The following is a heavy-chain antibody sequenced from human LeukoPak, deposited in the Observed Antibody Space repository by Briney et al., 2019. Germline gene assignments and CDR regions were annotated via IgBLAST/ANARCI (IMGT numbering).Heavy chain of an antibody. CDR2: TYYSGST. V-gene: IGHV4-31*03. Sequence: PSETLSLTCTVSGGSISSGGYYWSWIRQHPGKGLEWIGNTYYSGSTYYNPSLKSRVTISVDTSKNQFSLKLSSVTAADTAVYYCAISGYYDIFTGYYYRNAFHIWGQGTMVTVSS. CDR3: AISGYYDIFTGYYYRNAFHI. D-gene: IGHD3-9*01. CDR1: GGSISSGGYY. J-gene: IGHJ3*02.